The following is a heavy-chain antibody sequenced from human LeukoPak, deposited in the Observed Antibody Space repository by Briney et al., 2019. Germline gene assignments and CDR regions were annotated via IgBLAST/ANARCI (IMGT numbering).Heavy chain of an antibody. Sequence: GGSLRLSCAGSGFIFSSYAVSWVRQAPGKGLEWVSVIGGSGADTFYAESVKGRFIISRDNSKNKVYLQLNSLRAEDTAVYCCAKDSPGYASSWYEDNWGQGTLVTVAS. CDR1: GFIFSSYA. CDR3: AKDSPGYASSWYEDN. D-gene: IGHD6-13*01. V-gene: IGHV3-23*01. J-gene: IGHJ4*02. CDR2: IGGSGADT.